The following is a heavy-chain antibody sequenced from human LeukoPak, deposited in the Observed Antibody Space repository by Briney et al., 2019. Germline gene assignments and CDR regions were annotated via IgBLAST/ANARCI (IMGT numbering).Heavy chain of an antibody. CDR2: INHSGST. D-gene: IGHD3-10*01. CDR1: GGSFSGYY. J-gene: IGHJ6*02. CDR3: ARGADYYGSGSPSYGMDV. Sequence: PSETLSLTCAVYGGSFSGYYWSWIRQPPGKGLEWIGEINHSGSTNYNPSLKSRVIISVDTSKNQFSLKLSSVTAADTAVYYCARGADYYGSGSPSYGMDVWGQGTTVTVSS. V-gene: IGHV4-34*01.